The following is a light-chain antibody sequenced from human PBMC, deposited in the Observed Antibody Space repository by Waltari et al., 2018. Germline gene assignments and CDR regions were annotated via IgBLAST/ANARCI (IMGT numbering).Light chain of an antibody. J-gene: IGLJ3*02. Sequence: SYVLTQPPSVSVAPGQTARITCGGNNIARKSVHWYQHKSGQAPVLVVFDDSDRPSGIPERFSGSHSGNTATLTISRVEGGDEADYHCQVWDPTSDHLVFGGGTKLTVL. CDR2: DDS. V-gene: IGLV3-21*02. CDR1: NIARKS. CDR3: QVWDPTSDHLV.